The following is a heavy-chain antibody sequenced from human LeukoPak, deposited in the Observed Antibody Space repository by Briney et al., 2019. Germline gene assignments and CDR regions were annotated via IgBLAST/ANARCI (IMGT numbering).Heavy chain of an antibody. Sequence: PGGSLRLSCTASGLTLGGHDMHWVRQTTGDGLEWVAAVSAGHHAFYAGSVRGRFTVSREDAKTSLFLQMNSLRAGDTAIYYCVREARGYHYTYFDYWGQGSLVTVSS. J-gene: IGHJ4*02. V-gene: IGHV3-13*01. D-gene: IGHD5-18*01. CDR3: VREARGYHYTYFDY. CDR2: VSAGHHA. CDR1: GLTLGGHD.